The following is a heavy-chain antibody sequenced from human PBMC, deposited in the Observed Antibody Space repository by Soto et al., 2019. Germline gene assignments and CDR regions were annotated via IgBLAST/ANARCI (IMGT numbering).Heavy chain of an antibody. D-gene: IGHD3-16*02. Sequence: PGGSLRLSCAASGFTFSSYGMHWVRQAPGKGLEWVAVIWYDGSNKYYADSVKGRFTISRDNSKNTLYLQMNSLRAEDTAVYYCARDQYRSLNYYYYYGMDVWGQGTTVTVSS. J-gene: IGHJ6*02. CDR3: ARDQYRSLNYYYYYGMDV. CDR1: GFTFSSYG. CDR2: IWYDGSNK. V-gene: IGHV3-33*01.